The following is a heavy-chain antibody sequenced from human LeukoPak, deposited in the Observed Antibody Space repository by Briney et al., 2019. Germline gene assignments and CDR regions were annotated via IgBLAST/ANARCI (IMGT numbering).Heavy chain of an antibody. Sequence: GGSLRLSCTASGFSVSTTYMTWVRQAPGKGLEFVSAISGSGGSTYYADSVKGRFTIARDNSNNTLYLQMNSLRAEDTAVYYCAKGQSAGTRVFRWFDPWGQGTLVTVSS. CDR1: GFSVSTTY. V-gene: IGHV3-23*01. CDR2: ISGSGGST. D-gene: IGHD6-13*01. CDR3: AKGQSAGTRVFRWFDP. J-gene: IGHJ5*02.